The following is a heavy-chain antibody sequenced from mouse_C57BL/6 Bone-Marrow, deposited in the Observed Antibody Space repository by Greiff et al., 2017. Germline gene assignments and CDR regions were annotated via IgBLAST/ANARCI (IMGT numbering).Heavy chain of an antibody. CDR3: ARKGDGNYWFAY. D-gene: IGHD2-1*01. CDR2: LLSGGST. V-gene: IGHV2-2*02. J-gene: IGHJ3*01. CDR1: GFSLTSYG. Sequence: QVQLKQSGPGLVQPSQSLSITCTVSGFSLTSYGVHWVRQSPGKGLEWRGVLLSGGSTDYNAAFISRLSISKDNSKSRVFFKMNSLKANDTAIYYCARKGDGNYWFAYWGQGTLVTVSA.